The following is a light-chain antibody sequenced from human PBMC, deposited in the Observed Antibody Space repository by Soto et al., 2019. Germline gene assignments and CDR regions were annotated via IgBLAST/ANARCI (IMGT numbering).Light chain of an antibody. J-gene: IGKJ5*01. CDR1: QSVRYNF. CDR2: GAS. V-gene: IGKV3-20*01. Sequence: EIVLTQSPGTLSLSPGERATLSCRASQSVRYNFLAWYQQKPGQAPRLLIYGASNRAAGIPDRFGGSASGTDFTLIISRLEPEDSAVYYCQHYVGSPPSFGQGTRLEIK. CDR3: QHYVGSPPS.